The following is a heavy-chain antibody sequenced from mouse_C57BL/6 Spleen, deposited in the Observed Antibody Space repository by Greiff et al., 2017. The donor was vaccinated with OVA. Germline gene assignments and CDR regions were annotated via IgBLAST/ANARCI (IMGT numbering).Heavy chain of an antibody. J-gene: IGHJ1*03. CDR3: ARTYYGSRGYFDV. CDR2: IYPGDGDT. V-gene: IGHV1-82*01. D-gene: IGHD1-1*01. Sequence: QVQLQQSGPELVKPGASVKISCKASGYAFSSSWMNWVKQRPGKGLEWIGRIYPGDGDTNYNGKFKGKATLTADKSSSTAYMQLSSLTSEDSAVYFCARTYYGSRGYFDVWGTGTTVTVSS. CDR1: GYAFSSSW.